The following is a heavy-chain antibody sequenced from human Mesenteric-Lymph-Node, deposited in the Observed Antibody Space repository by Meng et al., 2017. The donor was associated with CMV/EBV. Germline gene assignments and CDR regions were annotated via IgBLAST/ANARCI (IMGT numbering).Heavy chain of an antibody. CDR2: INQSGTT. Sequence: TCALYGGSFSGYSWSWFRQPPGKGLEWIVEINQSGTTNYSPSLKTRVTMSIDTFKNHFSLRLTSVTAADTAVYYCARAGRYNNYESYWGQGALVTVSS. V-gene: IGHV4-34*01. CDR1: GGSFSGYS. D-gene: IGHD4-11*01. CDR3: ARAGRYNNYESY. J-gene: IGHJ4*02.